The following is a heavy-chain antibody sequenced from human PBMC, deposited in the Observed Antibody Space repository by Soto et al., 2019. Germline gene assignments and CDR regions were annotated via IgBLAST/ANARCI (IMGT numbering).Heavy chain of an antibody. CDR1: GFTFSSYW. Sequence: EVQLVESGGGLVQPGGSLRLSCAASGFTFSSYWMHWVRQAPGKGLVWVSRINGDGSSTSYADSVKGRFTISRDNAKNTLYLQVNSLRAEDTAVYYCARGSTVAGDVQNWFDPWGQGTLVTVSS. V-gene: IGHV3-74*01. J-gene: IGHJ5*02. D-gene: IGHD6-19*01. CDR3: ARGSTVAGDVQNWFDP. CDR2: INGDGSST.